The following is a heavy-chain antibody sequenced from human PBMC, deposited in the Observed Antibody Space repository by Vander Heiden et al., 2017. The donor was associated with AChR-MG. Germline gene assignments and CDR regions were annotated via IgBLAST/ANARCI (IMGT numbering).Heavy chain of an antibody. V-gene: IGHV5-10-1*03. J-gene: IGHJ4*02. CDR3: ARHHVTAGYCSGSSCYSIDDY. Sequence: EVQLVQSGAEVKKPGESLRISCKGSGYSFTSYWISWVRQMPGKGLEWMGRSSPGDSYTNYSPSFQGHVIISADKSISTAYLQWSSLKASDTAMYYCARHHVTAGYCSGSSCYSIDDYWGQGTLVTVSS. D-gene: IGHD2-15*01. CDR1: GYSFTSYW. CDR2: SSPGDSYT.